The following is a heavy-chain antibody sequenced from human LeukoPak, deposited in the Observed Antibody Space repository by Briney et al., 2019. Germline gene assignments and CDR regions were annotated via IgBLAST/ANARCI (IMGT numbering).Heavy chain of an antibody. CDR1: GGTFSSYA. V-gene: IGHV1-69*04. CDR2: IIPILGIA. CDR3: ARAGRDGYNPLHENNWFDP. Sequence: GASVKVSCKASGGTFSSYAISWVRQAPGQGLEWMGRIIPILGIANYAQKFQGRVTITADKSTSTAYMELSSLRSEDTAVYYCARAGRDGYNPLHENNWFDPWGQGTLVTVS. J-gene: IGHJ5*02. D-gene: IGHD5-24*01.